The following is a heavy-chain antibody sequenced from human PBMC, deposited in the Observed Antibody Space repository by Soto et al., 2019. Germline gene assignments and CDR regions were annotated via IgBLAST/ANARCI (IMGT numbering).Heavy chain of an antibody. CDR1: GYNFTQYG. V-gene: IGHV1-3*01. D-gene: IGHD1-26*01. J-gene: IGHJ4*02. Sequence: QVQLVQSGAEVKKPGASVKVSCKASGYNFTQYGLHWVRLAPGQRPEWMGWVNAGNGNTKYPLKRQGRVTITRDTSASTAHMELSSLRAEDTAIYICARERALTVWAEAYLDYWGQGTVVTVSS. CDR3: ARERALTVWAEAYLDY. CDR2: VNAGNGNT.